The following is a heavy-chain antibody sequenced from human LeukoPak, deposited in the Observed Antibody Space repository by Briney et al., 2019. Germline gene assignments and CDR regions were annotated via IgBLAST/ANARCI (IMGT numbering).Heavy chain of an antibody. J-gene: IGHJ4*02. CDR1: GYTFTSYG. CDR3: ASGHFWSNSPYYFDY. V-gene: IGHV1-69*05. CDR2: IIPIFGTA. Sequence: SVKVSCKASGYTFTSYGISWVRQAPGQGLEWMGGIIPIFGTANYAQKFQGRVTITTDESTSTAYMELSSLRSEDTAVYYCASGHFWSNSPYYFDYWGQGTLVTVSS. D-gene: IGHD3-3*01.